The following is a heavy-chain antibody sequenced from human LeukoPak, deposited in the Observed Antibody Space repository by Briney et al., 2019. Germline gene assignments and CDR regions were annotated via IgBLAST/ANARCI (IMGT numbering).Heavy chain of an antibody. CDR1: GYTFTNYG. V-gene: IGHV1-18*01. J-gene: IGHJ6*03. Sequence: ASVKVSCKASGYTFTNYGISWVRQAPGQGLEWMGWISAYNGNTNYAQKLQGRVTITADKSTSTAYMELSSLRSEDTAVYYCARNPDPGIAVAGTRRGHYYYYYYMDVWGKGTTVTVSS. CDR3: ARNPDPGIAVAGTRRGHYYYYYYMDV. D-gene: IGHD6-19*01. CDR2: ISAYNGNT.